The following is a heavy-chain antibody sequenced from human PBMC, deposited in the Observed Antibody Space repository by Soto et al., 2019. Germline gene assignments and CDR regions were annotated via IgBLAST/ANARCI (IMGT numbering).Heavy chain of an antibody. D-gene: IGHD3-9*01. V-gene: IGHV1-18*01. Sequence: QVQLVQSGAEVKKPGASVKVSCKASGYTFTSYGISWVRQAPGQGLEWMGWISAYNGNTNYAQKLQGRVTMTTDTXXSTAHMELRSLRSDDTAVYYWARAILFRYFDWVDYWGQGTLVTVSS. CDR2: ISAYNGNT. J-gene: IGHJ4*02. CDR3: ARAILFRYFDWVDY. CDR1: GYTFTSYG.